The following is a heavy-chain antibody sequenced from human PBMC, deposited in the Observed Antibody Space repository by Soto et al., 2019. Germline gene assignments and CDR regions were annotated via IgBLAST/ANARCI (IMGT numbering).Heavy chain of an antibody. CDR3: ARPKEYSSSAETDAFDI. D-gene: IGHD6-6*01. Sequence: SETLSLTCTVSGGSISSGDYYWSWIRQPPGKGLEWIGYIYYSGSTYYNTSLKSRVTISVDTSKNQFSLKLSSVTAADTAVYYCARPKEYSSSAETDAFDIWGQGTMVTVSS. CDR2: IYYSGST. CDR1: GGSISSGDYY. V-gene: IGHV4-30-4*01. J-gene: IGHJ3*02.